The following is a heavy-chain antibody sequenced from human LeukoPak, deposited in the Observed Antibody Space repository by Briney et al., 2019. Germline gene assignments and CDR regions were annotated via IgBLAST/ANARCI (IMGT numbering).Heavy chain of an antibody. V-gene: IGHV4-59*01. CDR3: ARELSLTGTLDY. D-gene: IGHD1-7*01. CDR1: GGSISSYY. J-gene: IGHJ4*02. CDR2: IYYIGST. Sequence: TETLSLTCTVSGGSISSYYWSWIRQPPGKGLEWIGYIYYIGSTSYNPSLKSRVTISVDTSKNQFSLKLNSVTAADTAVYYCARELSLTGTLDYWGQGTLVTVSS.